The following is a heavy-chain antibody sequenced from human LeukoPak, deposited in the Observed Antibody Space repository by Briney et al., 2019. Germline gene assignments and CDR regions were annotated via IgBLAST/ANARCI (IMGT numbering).Heavy chain of an antibody. Sequence: GGSLRLSCAASGFTFSSYSMNWVRQAPGKGLEWVSYISSSSSIMDYADSVKGRFTISRDNAKNSLYLQMNSLRAEDTAVYYCARARGYSYGYSDYWGQGTLVTVSS. D-gene: IGHD5-18*01. CDR1: GFTFSSYS. J-gene: IGHJ4*02. CDR3: ARARGYSYGYSDY. V-gene: IGHV3-48*01. CDR2: ISSSSSIM.